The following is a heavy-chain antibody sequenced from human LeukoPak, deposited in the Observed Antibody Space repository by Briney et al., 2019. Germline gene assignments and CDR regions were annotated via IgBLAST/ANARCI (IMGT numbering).Heavy chain of an antibody. CDR1: GFTFSHYG. J-gene: IGHJ6*04. D-gene: IGHD1-20*01. CDR3: ARDIHNWDPNDV. V-gene: IGHV3-23*01. Sequence: GGSLRLSCAASGFTFSHYGMSWVRQAPGKGLEWVSAISGSGYSTYYADSVKGRFTISRDDSKNTLYLQMNSLRAEDMAVYYCARDIHNWDPNDVWGKGTTVTVSS. CDR2: ISGSGYST.